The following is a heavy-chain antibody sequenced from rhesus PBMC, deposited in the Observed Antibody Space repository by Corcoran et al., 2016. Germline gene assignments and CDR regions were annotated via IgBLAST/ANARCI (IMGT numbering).Heavy chain of an antibody. J-gene: IGHJ2*01. CDR1: GGSISGYW. CDR2: IGGSSGSS. CDR3: AIGGTYSSGWYDWYFAL. Sequence: QVQLQESGPGLVKPSETLSLTCAVSGGSISGYWWGWIRQPQGKGLEGIGYIGGSSGSSYDNPPLESRVTSSTDTSKNQFSLKRSAVTAADTAVYYCAIGGTYSSGWYDWYFALWGPGTPITISS. D-gene: IGHD6-31*01. V-gene: IGHV4-165*01.